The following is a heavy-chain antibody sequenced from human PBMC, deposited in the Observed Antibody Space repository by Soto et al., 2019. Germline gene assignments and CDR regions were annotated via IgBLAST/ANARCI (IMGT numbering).Heavy chain of an antibody. Sequence: SETLSLTCTVSGGSISSGGYYWSWIRQHPGKGLEWIGYIYYSGSTYYNPSLKSRVTISVDTSKNQFSLKLSSVTAADTAVYYCARDQGRHDFWSGSSPRFDYWGQGTLVTVSS. V-gene: IGHV4-31*03. CDR1: GGSISSGGYY. CDR2: IYYSGST. J-gene: IGHJ4*02. D-gene: IGHD3-3*01. CDR3: ARDQGRHDFWSGSSPRFDY.